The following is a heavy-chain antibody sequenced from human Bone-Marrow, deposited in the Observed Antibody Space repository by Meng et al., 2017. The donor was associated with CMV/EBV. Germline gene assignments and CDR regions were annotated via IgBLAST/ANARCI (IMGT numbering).Heavy chain of an antibody. CDR1: GGSVSSGSYY. CDR2: IYYSGST. Sequence: SETLSLTCTVSGGSVSSGSYYWSWIRQPPGKGLEWIGYIYYSGSTNYNPSLKSRVTISVDTSKNQFSLKLNSVTAADTAVYYCARGGYFCTSTTCYFDYWGQGTLVTVSS. D-gene: IGHD2-2*01. V-gene: IGHV4-61*01. CDR3: ARGGYFCTSTTCYFDY. J-gene: IGHJ4*02.